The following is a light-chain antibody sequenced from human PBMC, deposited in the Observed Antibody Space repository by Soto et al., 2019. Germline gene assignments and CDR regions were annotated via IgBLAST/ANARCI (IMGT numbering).Light chain of an antibody. J-gene: IGKJ1*01. Sequence: DIQMTQSPSTLSASVGDRVTITCRASQSISSWLAWYQQKPGKAPKLLIYKASSLESGVPSRFSCSGSGTEFTLTISSVQPDDFATYYCQQYNSYSWTFGQGTKVEIK. V-gene: IGKV1-5*03. CDR1: QSISSW. CDR2: KAS. CDR3: QQYNSYSWT.